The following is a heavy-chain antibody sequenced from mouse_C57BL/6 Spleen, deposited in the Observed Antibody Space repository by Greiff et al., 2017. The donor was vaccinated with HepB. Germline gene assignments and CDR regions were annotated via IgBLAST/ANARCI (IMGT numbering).Heavy chain of an antibody. D-gene: IGHD2-1*01. J-gene: IGHJ4*01. CDR3: ARDGYGNSYAMDY. CDR1: GYSITSGYY. CDR2: ISYDGSN. V-gene: IGHV3-6*01. Sequence: EVKLMESGPGLVKPSQSLSLTCSVTGYSITSGYYWNWIRQFPGNKLEWMGYISYDGSNNYNPSLKNRISITRDTSKNQFFLKLNSVTTEDTATYYCARDGYGNSYAMDYWGQGTSVTVSS.